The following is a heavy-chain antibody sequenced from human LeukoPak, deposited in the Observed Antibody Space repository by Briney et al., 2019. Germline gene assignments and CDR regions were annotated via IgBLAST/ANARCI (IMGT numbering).Heavy chain of an antibody. CDR3: AREDSGWYGVVGY. D-gene: IGHD6-19*01. CDR1: GYTFTGYY. CDR2: INPNSGGT. J-gene: IGHJ4*02. V-gene: IGHV1-2*02. Sequence: GASVKVSCKASGYTFTGYYMHWVRPAPGQGLEWMGWINPNSGGTNYAQKFQGRVTMTRDTSISTAYMEPSRLRSDDTAVYYCAREDSGWYGVVGYWRQGTLVTVSS.